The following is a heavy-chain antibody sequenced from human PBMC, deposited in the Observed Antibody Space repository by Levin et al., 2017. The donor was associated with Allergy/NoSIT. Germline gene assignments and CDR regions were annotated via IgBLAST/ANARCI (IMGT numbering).Heavy chain of an antibody. CDR2: INSDGSSI. Sequence: SCAASGFTFSNFWMHWVRQAPGKGLVWVSRINSDGSSISYADSVKGRFTISRDNAKNTLYLQMNSLRGEDTAVYYCARDDIDYWGQGTLVTVSS. V-gene: IGHV3-74*01. CDR3: ARDDIDY. D-gene: IGHD3-22*01. CDR1: GFTFSNFW. J-gene: IGHJ4*02.